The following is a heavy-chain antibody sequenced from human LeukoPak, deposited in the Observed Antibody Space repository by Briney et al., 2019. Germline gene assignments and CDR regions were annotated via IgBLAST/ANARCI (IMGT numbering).Heavy chain of an antibody. D-gene: IGHD3-9*01. Sequence: GGSLRLSCAASGFTLSIYAMSWVRQAPGKGLEWVSATSSSDAGTYYADSVQGRFTISRDNAKNSLYLQMNSLRAEDTAVYYCARDHRYGGLFDSWGQGILVTVSS. J-gene: IGHJ4*02. CDR1: GFTLSIYA. CDR3: ARDHRYGGLFDS. CDR2: TSSSDAGT. V-gene: IGHV3-23*01.